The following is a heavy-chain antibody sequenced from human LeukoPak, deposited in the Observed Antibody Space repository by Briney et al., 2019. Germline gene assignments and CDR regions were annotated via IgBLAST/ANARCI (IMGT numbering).Heavy chain of an antibody. D-gene: IGHD2-2*01. CDR3: ARGSDIVVVPAAMPGYYYGMDV. Sequence: GASVKVSCKASGYTFTSYDINWVRQATGQGLEWMGWMNPNSGNTGYAQKFQGRVTVTRNTSISTAYMELSSLRSEDTAVYYCARGSDIVVVPAAMPGYYYGMDVWGQGTTVTVSS. CDR2: MNPNSGNT. CDR1: GYTFTSYD. J-gene: IGHJ6*02. V-gene: IGHV1-8*01.